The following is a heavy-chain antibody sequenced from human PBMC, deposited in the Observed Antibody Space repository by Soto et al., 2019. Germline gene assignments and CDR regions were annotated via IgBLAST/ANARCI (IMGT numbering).Heavy chain of an antibody. V-gene: IGHV1-69*13. Sequence: SVKVSCKASGGTFSSYAISWVRQAPGQGLEWMGGIIPIFGTANYAQKFQGRVTITADESTSTAYMELSSLRSEDTAVYYCARTPSTTGYCSGGSCSDYWGQGTLVTVSS. CDR3: ARTPSTTGYCSGGSCSDY. J-gene: IGHJ4*02. CDR1: GGTFSSYA. CDR2: IIPIFGTA. D-gene: IGHD2-15*01.